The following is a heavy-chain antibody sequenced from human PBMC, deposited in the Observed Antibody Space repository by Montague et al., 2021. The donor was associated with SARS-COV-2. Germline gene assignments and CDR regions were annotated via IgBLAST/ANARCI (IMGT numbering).Heavy chain of an antibody. CDR3: ARGPVGVAARPRYYFDQ. CDR2: VNPSGHT. CDR1: GGSLSGDH. J-gene: IGHJ4*02. V-gene: IGHV4-34*01. Sequence: SETLSLTCAAYGGSLSGDHWSWIRQPPGKGLEWIGEVNPSGHTXXXVSXXXRVTMSVDTSKSQFSLKVRSVTAADTAVYYCARGPVGVAARPRYYFDQWGQGTLVTVSS. D-gene: IGHD6-6*01.